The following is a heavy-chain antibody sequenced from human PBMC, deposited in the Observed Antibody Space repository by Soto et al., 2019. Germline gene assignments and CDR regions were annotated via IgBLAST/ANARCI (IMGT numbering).Heavy chain of an antibody. CDR2: IWYDGSNK. Sequence: QVQLVESGGGVVQPGRSLRLSCAASGFTFSSYGMHWVRQAPGKGLEWVAIIWYDGSNKYYADSVKGRFTISRDNSKNTLNLQMNSLRADDTAVYYCARDKSNVDTAGTRTYYYGMDVWGQGTTVTVSS. V-gene: IGHV3-33*01. J-gene: IGHJ6*02. CDR1: GFTFSSYG. D-gene: IGHD5-18*01. CDR3: ARDKSNVDTAGTRTYYYGMDV.